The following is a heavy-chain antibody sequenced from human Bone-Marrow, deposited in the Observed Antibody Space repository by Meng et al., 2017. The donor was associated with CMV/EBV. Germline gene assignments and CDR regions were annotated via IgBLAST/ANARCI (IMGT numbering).Heavy chain of an antibody. Sequence: LSCTVSGGSISSSSYYWGWIRQPPGKGLEWIGYIYYSGSTNYNPSLKSRVTISVDTSKNQFSLKLSSVTAADTAVYYCARAPWYWGQGTRVTVSS. CDR1: GGSISSSSYY. V-gene: IGHV4-61*05. CDR3: ARAPWY. J-gene: IGHJ4*02. CDR2: IYYSGST.